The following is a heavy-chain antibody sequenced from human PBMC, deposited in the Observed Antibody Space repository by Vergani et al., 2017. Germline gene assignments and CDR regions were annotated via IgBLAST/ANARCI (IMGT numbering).Heavy chain of an antibody. CDR3: AREYSSSSDY. V-gene: IGHV3-21*01. D-gene: IGHD6-13*01. CDR1: GFTFSSYS. CDR2: ISSSSSYR. J-gene: IGHJ4*02. Sequence: EVQLVESGGGLVKPGGSLRLSCAASGFTFSSYSMNWVRQAPGKGLEWVSSISSSSSYRYYADSVKGRFTISRDNAKNSLYLQMNSLRAEDTAVYYCAREYSSSSDYWGQGTLVTVSS.